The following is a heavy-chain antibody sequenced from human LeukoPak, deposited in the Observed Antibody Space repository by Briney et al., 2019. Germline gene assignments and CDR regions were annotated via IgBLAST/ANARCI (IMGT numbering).Heavy chain of an antibody. Sequence: GGSLRLSCAASGFTFSSYAMHWVRQAPGKGLEYVSAISSNGGSTYYADSVKGRFTISRDNSKNTLYLQMNSLRAEDTAVYYCAKDLRSDIVVVPAAIWYYYGMDVWGQGTTVTVSS. CDR3: AKDLRSDIVVVPAAIWYYYGMDV. D-gene: IGHD2-2*01. CDR2: ISSNGGST. V-gene: IGHV3-64*04. J-gene: IGHJ6*02. CDR1: GFTFSSYA.